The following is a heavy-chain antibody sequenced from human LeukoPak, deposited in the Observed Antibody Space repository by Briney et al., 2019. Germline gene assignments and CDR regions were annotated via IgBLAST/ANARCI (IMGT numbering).Heavy chain of an antibody. CDR3: ARDGVYYDYVWGSCRYQDYMDV. CDR2: INPNSGGT. CDR1: GYTFTGYY. J-gene: IGHJ6*03. D-gene: IGHD3-16*02. V-gene: IGHV1-2*02. Sequence: GASVKVSCKASGYTFTGYYMHWVRQAPGQGLEWMGWINPNSGGTNYAQKFQGRVTMTRDTSISTAYMELSRLRSDDTAVYYCARDGVYYDYVWGSCRYQDYMDVWGKGTTVTVSS.